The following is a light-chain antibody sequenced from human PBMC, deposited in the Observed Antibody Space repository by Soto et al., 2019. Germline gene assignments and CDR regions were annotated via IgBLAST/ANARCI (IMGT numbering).Light chain of an antibody. CDR3: QNFDSAPQT. CDR2: EAS. Sequence: DIQMTQSPSSLSASVGDRVTITCRASQSIRNDLNWYQQRPGKAPKLLIYEASNLQSGVPSRFRGGGSGTEFTLTISSLQPEDVATYYCQNFDSAPQTFGQGTRLEIK. V-gene: IGKV1-27*01. CDR1: QSIRND. J-gene: IGKJ5*01.